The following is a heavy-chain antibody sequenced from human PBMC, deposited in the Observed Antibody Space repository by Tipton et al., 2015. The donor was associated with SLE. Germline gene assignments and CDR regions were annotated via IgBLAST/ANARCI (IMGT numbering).Heavy chain of an antibody. CDR1: GGSISSSSFY. Sequence: TLSLTCTVSGGSISSSSFYWGWIRQPPGKGLEWIGYIFRSGNAYYNPPLNSRVTISLDMSRNQFSLRLKSVTAADTALYYCVRLRSKVLIDYWGQGTLVTVSS. CDR2: IFRSGNA. D-gene: IGHD2-8*01. V-gene: IGHV4-39*07. J-gene: IGHJ4*02. CDR3: VRLRSKVLIDY.